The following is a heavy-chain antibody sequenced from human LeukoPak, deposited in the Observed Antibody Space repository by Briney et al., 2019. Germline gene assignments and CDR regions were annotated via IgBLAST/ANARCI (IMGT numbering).Heavy chain of an antibody. CDR1: GGSISSGSYY. Sequence: SETLSLTCTVSGGSISSGSYYWSWIRQPAGKGLEWIGRIYSSGSTNYNPSLKSRVTISVDTSKNQFSLKLSSVTAADTAVYYCAREGHPGPTAMVKNSIDYWGQGTLVTVSS. D-gene: IGHD5-18*01. J-gene: IGHJ4*02. CDR2: IYSSGST. CDR3: AREGHPGPTAMVKNSIDY. V-gene: IGHV4-61*02.